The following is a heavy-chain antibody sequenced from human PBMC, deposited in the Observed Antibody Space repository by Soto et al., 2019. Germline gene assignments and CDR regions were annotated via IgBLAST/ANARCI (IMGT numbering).Heavy chain of an antibody. Sequence: SETLSLTCTVSEGGGSFSSNNHYWVWIRQPPGKGLEWIGSIYYGGSTYYNPSLKSRVTISVDKSKNQLSLRLRSVTAADTAVYFCARADTAMVPPGYWGQGTLVTVSS. CDR3: ARADTAMVPPGY. D-gene: IGHD5-18*01. CDR2: IYYGGST. CDR1: EGGGSFSSNNHY. J-gene: IGHJ4*02. V-gene: IGHV4-39*01.